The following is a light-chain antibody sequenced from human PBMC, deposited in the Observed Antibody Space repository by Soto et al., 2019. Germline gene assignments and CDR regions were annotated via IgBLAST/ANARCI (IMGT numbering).Light chain of an antibody. Sequence: DIQMTQSQSSMSASVGDTVTITCRARQGIINHLSWYQQRPGKVPKLLIYGASTLHSVVPSRFRGSCSGTHCTLPISSLQPEDVATYYCQNYHLSLVTLGQGTRLEIK. CDR2: GAS. CDR1: QGIINH. V-gene: IGKV1-27*01. CDR3: QNYHLSLVT. J-gene: IGKJ5*01.